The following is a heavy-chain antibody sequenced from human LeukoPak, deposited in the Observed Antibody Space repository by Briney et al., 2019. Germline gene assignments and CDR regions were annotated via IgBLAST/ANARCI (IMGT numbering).Heavy chain of an antibody. J-gene: IGHJ4*02. CDR3: AKRVAGRQYFDY. D-gene: IGHD6-19*01. V-gene: IGHV3-23*01. CDR1: GFTFSNYA. Sequence: GGSLRLSCVASGFTFSNYAMSWVRQAPRTGLELVSSISGSGASTSYAVSVHGRFTISRDNSNNTLYLHMNSLRAEDTAVYYCAKRVAGRQYFDYWGQGTLVTVSS. CDR2: ISGSGAST.